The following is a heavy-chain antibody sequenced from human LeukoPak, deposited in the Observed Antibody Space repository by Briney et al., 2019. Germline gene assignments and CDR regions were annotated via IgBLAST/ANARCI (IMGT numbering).Heavy chain of an antibody. J-gene: IGHJ4*02. V-gene: IGHV1-2*06. CDR3: ARGAMYAFDY. D-gene: IGHD2-8*01. CDR1: GYTFTAHY. Sequence: GASVKVSCKASGYTFTAHYIHWVRQTPGQGLEVMGLIDANKGDTNYAQKFLGRVTMTGDTSISTVYMELNSLTSDDTALYYCARGAMYAFDYWGQGTLVTVSS. CDR2: IDANKGDT.